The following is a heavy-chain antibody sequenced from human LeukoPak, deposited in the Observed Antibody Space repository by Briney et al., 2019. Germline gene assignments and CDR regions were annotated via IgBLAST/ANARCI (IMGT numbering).Heavy chain of an antibody. CDR1: GYTFTSYA. CDR2: INTNTGNP. CDR3: ARDGVDGSGSPSDP. J-gene: IGHJ5*02. Sequence: VASVKVSCKASGYTFTSYAMNWVRQAPGQGLEWMGWINTNTGNPTYARGFTGRFVFFLDTSVSTAYLQICSLKAEDTAVDYCARDGVDGSGSPSDPWGQGTLVTVTS. D-gene: IGHD3-10*01. V-gene: IGHV7-4-1*01.